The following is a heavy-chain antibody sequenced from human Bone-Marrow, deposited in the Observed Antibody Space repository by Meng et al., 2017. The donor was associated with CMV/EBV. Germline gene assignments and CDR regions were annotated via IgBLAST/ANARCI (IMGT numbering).Heavy chain of an antibody. CDR1: GFTFSSYA. Sequence: YCAASGFTFSSYAMSWVRQAPGKGLEWVSAISGSGGSTYYADSVTGRFTISRDNSKNTLYLQMNSLRAEDTAVYYCAKLGYEGALRYWGQGTLVTVSS. V-gene: IGHV3-23*01. D-gene: IGHD5-12*01. J-gene: IGHJ4*02. CDR3: AKLGYEGALRY. CDR2: ISGSGGST.